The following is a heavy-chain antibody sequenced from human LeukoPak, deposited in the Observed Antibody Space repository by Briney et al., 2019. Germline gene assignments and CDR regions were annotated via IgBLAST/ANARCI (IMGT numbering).Heavy chain of an antibody. Sequence: HPGGSLRLSCAASGFTFSSYAMSWVRQAPGKGLEWVSAISGSGGSTYYADSVKGRFTISRDNSKNTLYLQMNSLRAEDTAVYYCGKGGFGFVVVPAAIPYNWFDPWAREPWSPSPQ. CDR1: GFTFSSYA. V-gene: IGHV3-23*01. J-gene: IGHJ5*02. D-gene: IGHD2-2*01. CDR2: ISGSGGST. CDR3: GKGGFGFVVVPAAIPYNWFDP.